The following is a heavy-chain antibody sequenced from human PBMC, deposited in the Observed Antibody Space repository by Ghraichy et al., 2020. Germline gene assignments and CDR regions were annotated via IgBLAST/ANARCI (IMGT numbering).Heavy chain of an antibody. CDR3: AKDRPSILEWLLTGNWFDP. V-gene: IGHV3-23*01. D-gene: IGHD3-3*01. Sequence: LSLTCAASGFTFSSYAMSWVRQAPGKGLEWVSAISGSGGSTYYADSVKGRFTISRDNSKNTLYLQMNSLRAEDTAVYYCAKDRPSILEWLLTGNWFDPWGQGTLVTVSS. CDR2: ISGSGGST. CDR1: GFTFSSYA. J-gene: IGHJ5*02.